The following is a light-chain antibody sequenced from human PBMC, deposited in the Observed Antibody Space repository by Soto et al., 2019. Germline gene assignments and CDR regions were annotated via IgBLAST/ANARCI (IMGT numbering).Light chain of an antibody. J-gene: IGLJ2*01. V-gene: IGLV3-1*01. CDR1: KLDNKY. CDR2: QDD. CDR3: QAWDTSAVI. Sequence: SYELPQPPSVSVSPGQTASITCSGDKLDNKYVAWYRQKPGQSPLLIIFQDDRRPSGIPERFSGSNPGNTATLTISGTQVMDEADYFCQAWDTSAVIVGGGTKLTVL.